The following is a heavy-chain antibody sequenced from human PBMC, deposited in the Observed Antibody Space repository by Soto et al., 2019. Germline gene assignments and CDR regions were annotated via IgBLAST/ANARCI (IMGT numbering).Heavy chain of an antibody. Sequence: SETLSLTCAVSGDSISDRNWWSWVRQSPGKGLEWIGEISHSGTTNYNPSLKSRVTTSLDKSKRQFSLKVTSVTAADTAVYYCARRDDCSNGVCFMNYFDSWGQGILVT. V-gene: IGHV4-4*02. CDR2: ISHSGTT. CDR1: GDSISDRNW. CDR3: ARRDDCSNGVCFMNYFDS. J-gene: IGHJ4*02. D-gene: IGHD2-8*01.